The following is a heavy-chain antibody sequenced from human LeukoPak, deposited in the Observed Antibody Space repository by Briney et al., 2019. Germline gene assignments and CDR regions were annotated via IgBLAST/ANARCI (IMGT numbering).Heavy chain of an antibody. Sequence: PSETLSLTCSVSGGSISGYYWSWIRQPPGKGLEWIGYIHYSGSTHYNPSLKSRVTISVDTSKNQFSLQLNSVTPEDTAVYYCARTYSGYEFSLRMGPYYYYYMDVWGKGTTVTVSS. D-gene: IGHD5-12*01. V-gene: IGHV4-59*12. CDR2: IHYSGST. CDR1: GGSISGYY. J-gene: IGHJ6*03. CDR3: ARTYSGYEFSLRMGPYYYYYMDV.